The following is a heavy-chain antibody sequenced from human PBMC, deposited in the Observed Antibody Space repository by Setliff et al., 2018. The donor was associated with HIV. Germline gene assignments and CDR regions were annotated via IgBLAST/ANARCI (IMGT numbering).Heavy chain of an antibody. D-gene: IGHD3-16*01. CDR2: ISGSGAST. V-gene: IGHV3-23*01. CDR1: GYIFTQYV. Sequence: ASVKVSCKTSGYIFTQYVMSWVRRTPGKGLEWVSTISGSGASTYCADSVKGRFTISRDNSKNTVYLQMNSLKTEDTAVYYCTTGGSRAPPKHDDAFDIWGQGTMVTVSS. CDR3: TTGGSRAPPKHDDAFDI. J-gene: IGHJ3*02.